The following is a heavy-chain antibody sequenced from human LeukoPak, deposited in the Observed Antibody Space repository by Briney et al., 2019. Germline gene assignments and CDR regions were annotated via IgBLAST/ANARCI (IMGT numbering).Heavy chain of an antibody. CDR1: GGTFSSYA. D-gene: IGHD2-2*01. J-gene: IGHJ6*03. CDR2: IIPIFGTA. V-gene: IGHV1-69*05. CDR3: ARGGGPYCSSTSCSYYYYYYMDV. Sequence: ASVKVSCKASGGTFSSYAISWVRQAPGQGLEWMGGIIPIFGTANYAQKFQGRVTITTDESTSTAYMELSSLRSEDTAVYYCARGGGPYCSSTSCSYYYYYYMDVWGKGTTVTVSS.